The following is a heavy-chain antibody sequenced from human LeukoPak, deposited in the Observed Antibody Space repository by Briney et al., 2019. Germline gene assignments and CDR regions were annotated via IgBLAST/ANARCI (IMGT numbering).Heavy chain of an antibody. D-gene: IGHD2-15*01. CDR3: ARGLRIGSRFDP. CDR1: GGLLRSYH. CDR2: VFFTGSN. J-gene: IGHJ5*02. V-gene: IGHV4-59*12. Sequence: PSETLSITCTVSGGLLRSYHWNWIRQPPGKGLEWIGYVFFTGSNNYNPSLKSRVTMSVDMSKNQFSLNLSSVTAADTAIYYCARGLRIGSRFDPWGQGTLVTVSS.